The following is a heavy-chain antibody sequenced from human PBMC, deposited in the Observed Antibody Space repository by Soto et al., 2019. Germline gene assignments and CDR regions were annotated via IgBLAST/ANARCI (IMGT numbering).Heavy chain of an antibody. Sequence: PSETLSLACAVYVGSVSGYYWSWIRQPPGKGLEWIGEINHSGSTNYNPSLKSRVTISVDTSKNQFSLKLSSVTAADTAVYYCARGPVVPAARAYYYYYYGMDVWGQGTTVTVS. J-gene: IGHJ6*02. V-gene: IGHV4-34*01. CDR1: VGSVSGYY. D-gene: IGHD2-2*01. CDR2: INHSGST. CDR3: ARGPVVPAARAYYYYYYGMDV.